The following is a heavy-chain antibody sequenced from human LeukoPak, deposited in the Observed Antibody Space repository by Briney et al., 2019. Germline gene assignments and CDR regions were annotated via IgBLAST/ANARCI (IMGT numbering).Heavy chain of an antibody. J-gene: IGHJ4*02. Sequence: PGGSLRLSCAASGFTFSSYGMHWVRQAPGKGLEWVAVISYDGSNKYYADSVKGRFTISRDNSKNTLYLQMNSLRAEDTAVYYCAKDRSRYCSSTSCYTHFDYWGQGTLVTVSS. V-gene: IGHV3-30*18. CDR2: ISYDGSNK. CDR3: AKDRSRYCSSTSCYTHFDY. CDR1: GFTFSSYG. D-gene: IGHD2-2*02.